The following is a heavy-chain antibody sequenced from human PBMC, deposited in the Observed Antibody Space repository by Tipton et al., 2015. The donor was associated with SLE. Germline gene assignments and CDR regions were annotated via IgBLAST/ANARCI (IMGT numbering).Heavy chain of an antibody. CDR2: INHSGST. D-gene: IGHD6-13*01. CDR3: AGRFSSSWFYYYGMDV. Sequence: TLSLTCAVYGGSFSGYYWSWIRQPPGKGLEWIGEINHSGSTNYNPSLKSRVTISVDTSKNQFSLKLSSVTAADTAVYYCAGRFSSSWFYYYGMDVWGQGNRVTVSS. CDR1: GGSFSGYY. V-gene: IGHV4-34*01. J-gene: IGHJ6*02.